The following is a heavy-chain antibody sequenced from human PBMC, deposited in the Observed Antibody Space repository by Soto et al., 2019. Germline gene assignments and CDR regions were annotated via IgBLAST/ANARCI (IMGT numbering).Heavy chain of an antibody. CDR2: MNPNGYDT. CDR3: ARGASFRWDC. D-gene: IGHD2-15*01. Sequence: EVQLVQSGAEVKKPGESLQISCKGSADTFTNYWIGWVRQMPGKGLEWMGIMNPNGYDTRYSPSFQGQVTISVDRSINTAYLQWTSLKASDTAMYYCARGASFRWDCGGQGTLVTVSS. J-gene: IGHJ4*02. CDR1: ADTFTNYW. V-gene: IGHV5-51*03.